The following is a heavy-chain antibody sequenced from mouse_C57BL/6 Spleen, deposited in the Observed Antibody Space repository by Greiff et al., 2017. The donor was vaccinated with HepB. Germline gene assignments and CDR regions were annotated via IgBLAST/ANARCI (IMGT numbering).Heavy chain of an antibody. V-gene: IGHV1-82*01. CDR3: ARSNYGSRIGDFDV. CDR1: GYAFSSSW. D-gene: IGHD1-1*01. CDR2: IYPGDGDT. J-gene: IGHJ1*03. Sequence: VKLMESGPELVKPGASVKISCKASGYAFSSSWMNWVKQRPGKGLEWIGRIYPGDGDTNYNGKFKGKATLTADKSSSTAYMQLSSLTSEDSAVYVCARSNYGSRIGDFDVWGTGTTVTVSS.